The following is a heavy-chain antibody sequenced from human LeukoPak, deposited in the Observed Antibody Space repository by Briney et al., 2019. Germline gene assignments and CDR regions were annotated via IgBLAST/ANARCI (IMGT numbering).Heavy chain of an antibody. V-gene: IGHV3-30*02. J-gene: IGHJ4*02. Sequence: GGSLRLSCAASGFTFSSYGMHWVRQAPGKGLEWVAFIRYDGSNKYYADSVKGRFTISRDNSKNTLYLQMNSLRAEDTAVYYCASPPYYDTLTGYRGGHYFDYWGQGTLVTVSS. D-gene: IGHD3-9*01. CDR2: IRYDGSNK. CDR3: ASPPYYDTLTGYRGGHYFDY. CDR1: GFTFSSYG.